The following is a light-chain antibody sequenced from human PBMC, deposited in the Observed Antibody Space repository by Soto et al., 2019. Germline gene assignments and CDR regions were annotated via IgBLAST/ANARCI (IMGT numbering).Light chain of an antibody. CDR2: DAS. CDR1: QIISSW. CDR3: QQYRT. V-gene: IGKV1-5*01. Sequence: DIQMTQSPSTLSASVGDRVTITCRASQIISSWLAWYQQKPGKAPKLLIYDASSLETGVPSRFSGSGSGTEFTLTISSLQPEDFATYYCQQYRTFGQGTKVDNK. J-gene: IGKJ1*01.